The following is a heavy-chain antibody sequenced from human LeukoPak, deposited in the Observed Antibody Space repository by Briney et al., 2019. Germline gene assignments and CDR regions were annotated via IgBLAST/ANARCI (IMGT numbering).Heavy chain of an antibody. CDR2: IDPGDSYT. J-gene: IGHJ6*04. CDR1: GYHFTSYW. V-gene: IGHV5-10-1*01. Sequence: GESLKISCKGSGYHFTSYWISWVRQMPGKGLEWMGRIDPGDSYTNYSPSFQGHVTISADKSISTAYLQWSSLKASDTAMYYCARSHNVLLWFGELFSHYYYGMDVWGKGTTVTVSS. CDR3: ARSHNVLLWFGELFSHYYYGMDV. D-gene: IGHD3-10*01.